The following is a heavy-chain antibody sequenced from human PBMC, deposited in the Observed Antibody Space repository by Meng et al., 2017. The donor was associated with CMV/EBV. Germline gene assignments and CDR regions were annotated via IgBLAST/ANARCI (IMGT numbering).Heavy chain of an antibody. Sequence: SCKASGYTFSSYSMNWVRQAPGKGLEWVSSISSSSSYIYYADSVKGRFTISRDNAKNSLYLQMNSLRAEDTAVYYCAVSGGRRYYDFWSGSYGMDVWGQGTTVTVSS. CDR1: GYTFSSYS. V-gene: IGHV3-21*01. D-gene: IGHD3-3*01. CDR3: AVSGGRRYYDFWSGSYGMDV. CDR2: ISSSSSYI. J-gene: IGHJ6*02.